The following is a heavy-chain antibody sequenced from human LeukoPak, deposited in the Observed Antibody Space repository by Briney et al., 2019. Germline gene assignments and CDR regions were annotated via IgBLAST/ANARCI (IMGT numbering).Heavy chain of an antibody. J-gene: IGHJ5*02. V-gene: IGHV3-30*18. CDR3: AKDDYDILTGSGFDP. CDR2: ISYDGSNK. CDR1: GFTFSSYG. D-gene: IGHD3-9*01. Sequence: GGSLRLSCAASGFTFSSYGMHWVRQAPGKGLEWVAVISYDGSNKYYADSVKGRFTISRDNSKNTLYLQMNSLRAEDTAVYYCAKDDYDILTGSGFDPWGQGTLVTVSS.